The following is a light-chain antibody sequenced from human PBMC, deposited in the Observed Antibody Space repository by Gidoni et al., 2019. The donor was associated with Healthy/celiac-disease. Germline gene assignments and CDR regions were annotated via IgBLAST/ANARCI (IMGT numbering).Light chain of an antibody. CDR1: QSISSY. V-gene: IGKV1-39*01. CDR3: QQSYSTPDT. J-gene: IGKJ1*01. CDR2: AAS. Sequence: MTQSPSSLSASVGDRVTITCRASQSISSYLNWYQQKPGKAPKLLIYAASSLQSGVPSRFSGSGSGTDFTLTISSLQPEDFATYYCQQSYSTPDTFXQXTKVEIK.